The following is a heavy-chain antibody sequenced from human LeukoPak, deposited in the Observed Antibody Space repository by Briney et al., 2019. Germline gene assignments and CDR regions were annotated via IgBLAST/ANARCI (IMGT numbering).Heavy chain of an antibody. CDR2: INPNSGGT. Sequence: ASVKVSCKASGYTFTGYYMHWVRQAPGQGLEWMGWINPNSGGTNYAQKFQGWVTMTRDTSISTAYMELSRLRSDDTAVYYCARGSMASGYYGMDVWGQGTTVTVSS. D-gene: IGHD2/OR15-2a*01. CDR3: ARGSMASGYYGMDV. CDR1: GYTFTGYY. V-gene: IGHV1-2*04. J-gene: IGHJ6*02.